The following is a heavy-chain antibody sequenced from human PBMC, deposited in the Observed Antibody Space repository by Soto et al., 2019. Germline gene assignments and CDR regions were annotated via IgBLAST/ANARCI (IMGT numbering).Heavy chain of an antibody. J-gene: IGHJ4*02. CDR3: AKAQYYYDSSGSFDY. D-gene: IGHD3-22*01. CDR2: ISGSGGST. CDR1: GFTFSSYA. V-gene: IGHV3-23*01. Sequence: GGSLRLSCAASGFTFSSYAMSWVRQAPGKGLEWVSAISGSGGSTYYADSVKGRFTISRDNSKNTLYLQMNSLRAEDTAVYYCAKAQYYYDSSGSFDYWGQGTLVTVSS.